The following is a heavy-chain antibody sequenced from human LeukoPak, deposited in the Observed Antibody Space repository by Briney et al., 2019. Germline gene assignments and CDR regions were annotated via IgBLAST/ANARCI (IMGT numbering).Heavy chain of an antibody. CDR1: GYTFTSYD. Sequence: GASVKVSCKASGYTFTSYDINWVRQAPGQGLEWMGIINPSGGSTSYAQKFQGRVTMTRDMSTSTVYMELSSLRSEDTAVYYCARGDGGNSNFDYWGQGTLVTVSS. CDR2: INPSGGST. CDR3: ARGDGGNSNFDY. D-gene: IGHD4-23*01. J-gene: IGHJ4*02. V-gene: IGHV1-46*01.